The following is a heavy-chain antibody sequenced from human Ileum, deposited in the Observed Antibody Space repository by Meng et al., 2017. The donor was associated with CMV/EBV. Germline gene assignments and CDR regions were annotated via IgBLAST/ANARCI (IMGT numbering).Heavy chain of an antibody. Sequence: QGQLQGWGGGLLKPSETLSLTCAVYGGSFSGYYWSWIRQVPGKGLEWIGEFNHYGSTNYNPSLKSRVTISVDTSKNQFSLNLSSVTAADTAVYYCASGKSNLEYWGQGTLVTVSS. J-gene: IGHJ4*02. CDR2: FNHYGST. V-gene: IGHV4-34*01. CDR3: ASGKSNLEY. D-gene: IGHD4-11*01. CDR1: GGSFSGYY.